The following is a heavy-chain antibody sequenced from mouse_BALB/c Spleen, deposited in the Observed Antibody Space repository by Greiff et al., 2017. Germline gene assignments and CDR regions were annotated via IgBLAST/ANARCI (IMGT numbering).Heavy chain of an antibody. Sequence: VQLQQSGPELVRPGVSVKISCKGSGYTFTDYAMHWVKQSHAKSLEWIGVISTYSGNTNYNQKFKGKATMTVDKSSSTAYMELARLTSEDSAIYYCASHGNNEGAYWGQGTLVTVSA. V-gene: IGHV1-67*01. CDR2: ISTYSGNT. CDR1: GYTFTDYA. CDR3: ASHGNNEGAY. D-gene: IGHD2-1*01. J-gene: IGHJ3*01.